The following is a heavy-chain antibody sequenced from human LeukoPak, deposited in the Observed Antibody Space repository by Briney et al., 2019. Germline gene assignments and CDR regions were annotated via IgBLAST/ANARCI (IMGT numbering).Heavy chain of an antibody. Sequence: SETLSLTCTVSGGSISFYHWSWIRQPPGKGLEWIAYVHYTGSANDNPSLKSRASISLDTSKTQFSLQLRSVTAADTAVYYCARRYNESPRDIRFDHWGQGTLVTVSS. CDR3: ARRYNESPRDIRFDH. D-gene: IGHD1-1*01. CDR1: GGSISFYH. J-gene: IGHJ4*02. CDR2: VHYTGSA. V-gene: IGHV4-59*01.